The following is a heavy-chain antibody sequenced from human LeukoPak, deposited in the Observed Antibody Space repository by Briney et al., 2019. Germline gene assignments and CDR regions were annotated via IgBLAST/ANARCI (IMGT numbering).Heavy chain of an antibody. CDR3: ARARGSDYGDYFSL. CDR2: INWNGGST. CDR1: GFSFSSYG. Sequence: GGTLRLSCVVSGFSFSSYGMSWVRQAPGKGLEWVSGINWNGGSTGYADSVKGRFTISRDNAKNSLYLQMNSLRAEDTALYYCARARGSDYGDYFSLWGQGTLVTVSS. V-gene: IGHV3-20*04. D-gene: IGHD4-17*01. J-gene: IGHJ4*02.